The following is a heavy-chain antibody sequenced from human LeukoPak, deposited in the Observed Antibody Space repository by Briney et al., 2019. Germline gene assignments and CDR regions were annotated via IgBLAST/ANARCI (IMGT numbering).Heavy chain of an antibody. V-gene: IGHV4-30-4*08. D-gene: IGHD4-17*01. CDR3: ARDLTTVTTWFDP. CDR1: GGSISIGTYY. Sequence: SETLSLTCTVSGGSISIGTYYWGWVRQPPGKGLEWIGYIYYSGSTYYNPSLKSRVTISVDTFKNQFSLKLSSVTAADTAVYYCARDLTTVTTWFDPWGQGTLVTVSS. CDR2: IYYSGST. J-gene: IGHJ5*02.